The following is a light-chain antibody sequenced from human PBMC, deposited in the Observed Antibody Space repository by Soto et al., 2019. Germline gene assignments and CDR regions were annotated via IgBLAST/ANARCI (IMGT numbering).Light chain of an antibody. CDR2: DVS. CDR3: ISYTTISTYV. J-gene: IGLJ1*01. Sequence: QSALTQPASVSGSPGQSSAISCTGTSSDVDGYNYVSWYQHHPGKAPKLMIYDVSSRPSGVSNRFSGSKSGNTASLTISGLQAEDEADYYCISYTTISTYVFGTGTKVTV. V-gene: IGLV2-14*03. CDR1: SSDVDGYNY.